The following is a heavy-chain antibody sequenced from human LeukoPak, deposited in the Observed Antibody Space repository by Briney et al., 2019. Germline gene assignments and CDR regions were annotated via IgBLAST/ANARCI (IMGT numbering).Heavy chain of an antibody. D-gene: IGHD3-9*01. V-gene: IGHV3-20*04. J-gene: IGHJ4*02. CDR3: VRDDILTGYPTPFDY. CDR2: INWNGGST. CDR1: GFTFDDYG. Sequence: GGSLRLSCAASGFTFDDYGMSWVRQAPGKGLEWVSGINWNGGSTGYADSVKGRFTISRDNAKNSLYLQMNSLRAEDTAVYYCVRDDILTGYPTPFDYWGQGTLVTVSS.